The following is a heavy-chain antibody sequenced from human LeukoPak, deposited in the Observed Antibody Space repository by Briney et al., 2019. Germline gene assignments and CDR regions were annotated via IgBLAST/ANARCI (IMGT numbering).Heavy chain of an antibody. CDR1: GFTFSSYG. CDR3: ARPKADYDFFDY. J-gene: IGHJ4*02. V-gene: IGHV3-30*02. D-gene: IGHD3-3*01. CDR2: IRYDGSNK. Sequence: GGSLRLSCAASGFTFSSYGMHWVRQAPGKGLEWVAFIRYDGSNKYYADSVKGRFTISRDNSKNTLYLQMNSLRAEDTAVYYCARPKADYDFFDYWGQGTLVTVSS.